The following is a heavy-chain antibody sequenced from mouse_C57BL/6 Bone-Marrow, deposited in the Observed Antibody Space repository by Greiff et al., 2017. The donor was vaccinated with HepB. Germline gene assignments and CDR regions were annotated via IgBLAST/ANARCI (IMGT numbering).Heavy chain of an antibody. D-gene: IGHD1-1*01. CDR2: IDPENGDT. V-gene: IGHV14-4*01. J-gene: IGHJ4*01. Sequence: EVQLQQSGAELVRPGASVKLSCTASGFNIKDDYMHWVKQRPEQGLEWIGWIDPENGDTEYASKFQGKATITADTSSNTAYLQRSSRTSEDTAVYYCTTDGSSWGDYWGQGTSVTVSS. CDR1: GFNIKDDY. CDR3: TTDGSSWGDY.